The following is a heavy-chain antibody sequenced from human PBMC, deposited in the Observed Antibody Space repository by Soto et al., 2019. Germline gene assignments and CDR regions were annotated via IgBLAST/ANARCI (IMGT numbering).Heavy chain of an antibody. Sequence: QVQLQQWGAGLLKPSEPLSLTCAVYGGSFSGYYWSWIRQAPGKRLEWIGEINDSGSTNYNPSLKSRVTISVDTSKNQFSLKLSSVTAADTAVYYCARNRKLVRLVYFDIWGQGTLVTVSS. V-gene: IGHV4-34*01. D-gene: IGHD6-6*01. CDR1: GGSFSGYY. J-gene: IGHJ4*02. CDR2: INDSGST. CDR3: ARNRKLVRLVYFDI.